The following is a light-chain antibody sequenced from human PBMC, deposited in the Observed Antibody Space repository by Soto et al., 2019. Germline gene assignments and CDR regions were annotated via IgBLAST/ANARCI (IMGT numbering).Light chain of an antibody. CDR1: SSDVGGYNF. CDR3: SSYSSSTTLV. Sequence: QSVLTQPASVSGSPGQSITISCTGTSSDVGGYNFVSWYQQHPGKAPKLMIYEVSYRPSGVSNRFSGSKSGNTASLTISGLQAEDEADYCCSSYSSSTTLVFGTGTKVTVL. V-gene: IGLV2-14*01. CDR2: EVS. J-gene: IGLJ1*01.